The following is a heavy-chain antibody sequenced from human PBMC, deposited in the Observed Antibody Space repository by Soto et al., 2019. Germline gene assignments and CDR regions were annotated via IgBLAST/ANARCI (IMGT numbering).Heavy chain of an antibody. D-gene: IGHD6-19*01. CDR2: TYITGDT. J-gene: IGHJ4*02. CDR3: AREYTETVDGPTPFYFDY. V-gene: IGHV4-4*07. Sequence: SETLSLTCSVSGDSISTYYWSWIRQSAGKGLEWIGRTYITGDTNYNPSLKSRVTMSLDTSKNQLSLKLSSVTAADTAVYYCAREYTETVDGPTPFYFDYWGQGTPVTSPQ. CDR1: GDSISTYY.